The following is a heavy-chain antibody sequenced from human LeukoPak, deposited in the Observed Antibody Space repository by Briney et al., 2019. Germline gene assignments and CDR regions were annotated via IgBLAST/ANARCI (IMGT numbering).Heavy chain of an antibody. Sequence: GGSLRLSCAASGFTFSSYGMHWVRQAPGKGLEWVAVIWYDGSNKYYADSVKGRFTISRDNSKNTLYLQMNSLRAEDTAVYYCARYSYDILTGYYEYYFDCWGQGTLVTVSS. J-gene: IGHJ4*02. CDR2: IWYDGSNK. CDR3: ARYSYDILTGYYEYYFDC. V-gene: IGHV3-33*01. D-gene: IGHD3-9*01. CDR1: GFTFSSYG.